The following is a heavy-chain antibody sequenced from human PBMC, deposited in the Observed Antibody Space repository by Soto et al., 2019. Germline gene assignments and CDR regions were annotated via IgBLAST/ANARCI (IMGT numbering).Heavy chain of an antibody. CDR1: GFTFSSYG. CDR2: IWYDGSNK. Sequence: GGSLSLSCAASGFTFSSYGMHWVRQAPGKGLEWVAVIWYDGSNKYYADSVKGRFTISRDNSKNTLYLQMNSLRAEDTAVYYCARDTEQQLGFDYWGQGTLVTVSS. D-gene: IGHD6-13*01. CDR3: ARDTEQQLGFDY. V-gene: IGHV3-33*01. J-gene: IGHJ4*02.